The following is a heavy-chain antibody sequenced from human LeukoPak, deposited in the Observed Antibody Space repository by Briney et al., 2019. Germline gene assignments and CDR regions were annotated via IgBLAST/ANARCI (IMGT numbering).Heavy chain of an antibody. CDR2: IYYSGST. D-gene: IGHD6-19*01. V-gene: IGHV4-59*12. Sequence: SSETLSLTCTVSGGSISSYYWSWIRQPPGKGLEWIGYIYYSGSTNYNPSLKSRVTMSVDTSKNQFSLKLSSVTAADTAVYYCARGIAVAARNWFDPWGQGTLVTVSS. CDR1: GGSISSYY. CDR3: ARGIAVAARNWFDP. J-gene: IGHJ5*02.